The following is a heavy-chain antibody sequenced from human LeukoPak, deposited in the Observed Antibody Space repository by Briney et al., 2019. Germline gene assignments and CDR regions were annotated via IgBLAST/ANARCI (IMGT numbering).Heavy chain of an antibody. V-gene: IGHV3-48*03. D-gene: IGHD3-22*01. CDR3: ARETYSYDSSGSSPFDY. Sequence: GGSLRLSCAASGFTFNNYELNWVRQAPGKGLEWVSNISSSGSNIYYADSVKGRFIISRDNAKNSLYLQMNSLRAEDTAVHYCARETYSYDSSGSSPFDYWGHGTLVTVSS. J-gene: IGHJ4*01. CDR2: ISSSGSNI. CDR1: GFTFNNYE.